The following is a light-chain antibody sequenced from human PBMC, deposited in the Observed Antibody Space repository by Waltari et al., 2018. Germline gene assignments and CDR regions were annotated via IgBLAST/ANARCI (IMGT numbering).Light chain of an antibody. CDR2: AAS. J-gene: IGKJ1*01. CDR1: QSVSRA. Sequence: EIVLPHSPGTLSLSPGERPTFSCRASQSVSRALAWYQQKPGQAPRLLIYAASTRATGVPDRFSGSGSGTDFSLTISRLDPEDFAVYYCQHYVNLPVTFGQGTKVEI. V-gene: IGKV3-20*01. CDR3: QHYVNLPVT.